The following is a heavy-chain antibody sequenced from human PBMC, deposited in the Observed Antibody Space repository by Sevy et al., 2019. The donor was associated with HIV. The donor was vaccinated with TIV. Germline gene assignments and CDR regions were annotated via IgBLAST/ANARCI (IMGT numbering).Heavy chain of an antibody. CDR1: GYTFTGYY. D-gene: IGHD6-6*01. CDR3: ARVNRKAYSSSSLDY. J-gene: IGHJ4*02. V-gene: IGHV1-2*02. CDR2: INPNSGGT. Sequence: ASVKVSCKASGYTFTGYYMHWVRQAPGQGLEWMGWINPNSGGTNYAQKIQGRVTMTRDTSISTAYMELSRLRSDDTAVYYCARVNRKAYSSSSLDYWGQGTLVTVSS.